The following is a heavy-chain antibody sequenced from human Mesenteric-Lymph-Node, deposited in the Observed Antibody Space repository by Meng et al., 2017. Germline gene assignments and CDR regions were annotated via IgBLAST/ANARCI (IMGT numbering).Heavy chain of an antibody. CDR1: GFTFSSYA. V-gene: IGHV3-23*01. D-gene: IGHD3-10*01. CDR3: ARSMVRGPSSLRGFDY. CDR2: ISGSGGST. J-gene: IGHJ4*02. Sequence: GESLKISCAASGFTFSSYAMSWVRQAPGKGLEWVSAISGSGGSTYYADSVKGRFTISRDNSKNTLYLQMNSLRAEDTAVYYCARSMVRGPSSLRGFDYWGQGTLVTVSS.